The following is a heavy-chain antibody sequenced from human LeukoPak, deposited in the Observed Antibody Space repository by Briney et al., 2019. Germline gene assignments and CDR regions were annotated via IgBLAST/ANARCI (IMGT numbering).Heavy chain of an antibody. CDR2: ISGSGGTT. CDR3: AKDRNYYDSSDYYSDY. J-gene: IGHJ4*02. V-gene: IGHV3-23*01. CDR1: GFTFSSYS. D-gene: IGHD3-22*01. Sequence: GGSLRLSCAASGFTFSSYSMNWVRQAPGRGLEWVSAISGSGGTTYYADSVKGRFTISRDNSKNTLCLQMNSLRAEDTAVYYCAKDRNYYDSSDYYSDYWGQGTLVTVSS.